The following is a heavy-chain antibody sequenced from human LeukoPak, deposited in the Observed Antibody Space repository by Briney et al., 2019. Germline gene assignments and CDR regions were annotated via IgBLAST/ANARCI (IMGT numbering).Heavy chain of an antibody. CDR1: GGSISTYY. CDR3: AKTPNAFVRGGYYFEY. V-gene: IGHV4-59*12. Sequence: PSETLSLTCTVSGGSISTYYWSWIRQSPGKGLEWIGSVYYSGSTNYSPSLKSRVRISVDTSKNQFSLELSSVTAADTAVYYCAKTPNAFVRGGYYFEYWGQGTLVTVSS. J-gene: IGHJ4*02. D-gene: IGHD6-6*01. CDR2: VYYSGST.